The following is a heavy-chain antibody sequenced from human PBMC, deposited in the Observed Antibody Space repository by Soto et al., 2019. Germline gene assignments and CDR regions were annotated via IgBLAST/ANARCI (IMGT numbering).Heavy chain of an antibody. CDR1: GFTFSSYA. D-gene: IGHD3-3*01. CDR2: ISGSGGST. V-gene: IGHV3-23*01. J-gene: IGHJ4*02. Sequence: EVQLLESGGGLVQPGGSLSLSCAASGFTFSSYAMSWVRQAPGKGLEWVSAISGSGGSTYYADSVKGRFTISRDNSKNTLYLQMNSLRAEDTAVYYCAKVADFWSGYYTGGGNYYFDYWGQGTLVTVSS. CDR3: AKVADFWSGYYTGGGNYYFDY.